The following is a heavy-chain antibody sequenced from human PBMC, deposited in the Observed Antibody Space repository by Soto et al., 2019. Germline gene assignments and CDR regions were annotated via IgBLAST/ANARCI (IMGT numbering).Heavy chain of an antibody. CDR3: AKDQSGYDHYSMDV. CDR1: GFIFSSYG. Sequence: QVQLVESGGGVVQPGRSLRLSCAASGFIFSSYGMHWVRQAPGKGLEWVAVISYDGINKNHADSVKGRFTISRDNSKNTLHLQMNSLRAEDTAVYYCAKDQSGYDHYSMDVWGQGTAVTVYS. J-gene: IGHJ6*02. CDR2: ISYDGINK. D-gene: IGHD3-3*01. V-gene: IGHV3-30*18.